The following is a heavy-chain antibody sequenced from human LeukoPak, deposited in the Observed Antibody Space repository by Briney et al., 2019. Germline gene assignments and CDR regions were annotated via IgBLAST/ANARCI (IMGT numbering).Heavy chain of an antibody. V-gene: IGHV1-46*01. D-gene: IGHD6-19*01. Sequence: GASVKVSCKASGYSFTRNYIHWVRQAPGQGLEWMGIISPSGGSTNYAQKFQGRVTMTRDMSTSTVYMELSRLTSEDTAVYYCARDNSGWSVDYWGQGTLVTVSS. CDR2: ISPSGGST. CDR3: ARDNSGWSVDY. CDR1: GYSFTRNY. J-gene: IGHJ4*02.